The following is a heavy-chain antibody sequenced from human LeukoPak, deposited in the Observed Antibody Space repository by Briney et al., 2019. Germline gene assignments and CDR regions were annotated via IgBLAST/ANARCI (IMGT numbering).Heavy chain of an antibody. J-gene: IGHJ4*02. CDR3: ARVHFPYGDFDY. V-gene: IGHV3-23*01. CDR2: LYPAGDT. Sequence: GGSLRLSCAASGFPFSSYAMSWVRQAPGKGLEWVSTLYPAGDTYFADSVRGRFTISRDISKNTVYLQMGSLRAEDTAVYFCARVHFPYGDFDYWGQGALVTVSS. CDR1: GFPFSSYA. D-gene: IGHD4-17*01.